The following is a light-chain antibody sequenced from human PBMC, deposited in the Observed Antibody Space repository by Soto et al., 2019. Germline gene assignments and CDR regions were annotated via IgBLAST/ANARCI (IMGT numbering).Light chain of an antibody. J-gene: IGKJ5*01. CDR2: AAS. CDR1: QSISSW. CDR3: QQGDSFPIT. V-gene: IGKV1-12*01. Sequence: IQMTQSPSSVSASVGDRVTITCRASQSISSWLAWYQQKPGTVPKLLIYAASSLQSGVPSRFSGSGAGTEFTLTITSLQPEDFGTYYCQQGDSFPITFGQGTRLEIK.